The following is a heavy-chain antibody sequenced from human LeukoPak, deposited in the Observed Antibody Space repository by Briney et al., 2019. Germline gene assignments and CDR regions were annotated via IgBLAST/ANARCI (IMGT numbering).Heavy chain of an antibody. J-gene: IGHJ4*02. CDR1: GGSISSGGYY. D-gene: IGHD4-17*01. CDR2: IYYSGST. Sequence: SETLSLTCTVSGGSISSGGYYWSWIRQHPGKGLEWIGYIYYSGSTYYNPSLKSRVTISVDTSKNQFSLKLSSVTAADTAVYYCARVDYGDYRFDYWGQGILVTVSS. CDR3: ARVDYGDYRFDY. V-gene: IGHV4-31*03.